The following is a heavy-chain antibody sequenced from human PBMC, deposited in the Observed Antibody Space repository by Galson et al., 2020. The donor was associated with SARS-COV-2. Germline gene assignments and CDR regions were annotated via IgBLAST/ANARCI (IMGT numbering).Heavy chain of an antibody. CDR2: IYYTGTT. CDR1: GDSMTSGGYY. Sequence: SETLSLTCNVSGDSMTSGGYYWSWIRQHPGKGLEWIGYIYYTGTTYYNPSLKSRVTILEDTSKNQFSLKVTSVTAADTAVYYCARVVAIGRYWYFDLWGRGTLVTVSS. V-gene: IGHV4-31*03. D-gene: IGHD2-21*01. J-gene: IGHJ2*01. CDR3: ARVVAIGRYWYFDL.